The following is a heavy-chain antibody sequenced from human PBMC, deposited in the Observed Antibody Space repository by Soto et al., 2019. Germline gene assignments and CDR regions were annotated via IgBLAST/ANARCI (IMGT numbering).Heavy chain of an antibody. CDR1: GGSVNSGNYY. CDR3: ARVERGTATTVVDAFDI. V-gene: IGHV4-34*01. D-gene: IGHD1-1*01. Sequence: QVQLQQWGAGLLKPSETLSLTCAVFGGSVNSGNYYWSWIRQPPGKGLEWIGEMSHSGGTHFNPSLKSRVTISVDTSKNQSSLKMSSVTAADTALYDCARVERGTATTVVDAFDIWGPGTMVTVSS. J-gene: IGHJ3*02. CDR2: MSHSGGT.